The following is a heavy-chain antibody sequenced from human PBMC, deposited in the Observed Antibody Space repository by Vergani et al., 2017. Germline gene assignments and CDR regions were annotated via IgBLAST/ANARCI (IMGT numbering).Heavy chain of an antibody. D-gene: IGHD3-22*01. CDR1: GYSFTNYW. CDR2: IHPADSDT. CDR3: ARLYGRDSSGIKYFDY. J-gene: IGHJ4*02. V-gene: IGHV5-51*01. Sequence: EVQLVQSGAEVKKPGESLTISCPLSGYSFTNYWIGWVRQLPGKGLEWMGIIHPADSDTRDSPSFQGQVTISVDKSISTAYLQRSSMRASDSSMYYCARLYGRDSSGIKYFDYWGQGTLVTDSS.